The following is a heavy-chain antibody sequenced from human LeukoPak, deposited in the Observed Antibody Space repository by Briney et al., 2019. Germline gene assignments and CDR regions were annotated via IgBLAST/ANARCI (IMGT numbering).Heavy chain of an antibody. V-gene: IGHV4-39*02. CDR3: ARERMSGGNPTDLDY. CDR2: IYDSGST. D-gene: IGHD4-23*01. CDR1: GGSIRSSYYY. Sequence: PSETLSLTCTVSGGSIRSSYYYWGWIRQPPGKGLEWIGSIYDSGSTYYNPSLKSRVTISVDTSKNRFSLKPSSVTAADTAVYYCARERMSGGNPTDLDYWGQGTLVTVSS. J-gene: IGHJ4*02.